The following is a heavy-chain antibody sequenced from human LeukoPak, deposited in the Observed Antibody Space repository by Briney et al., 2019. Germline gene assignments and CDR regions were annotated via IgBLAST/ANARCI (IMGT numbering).Heavy chain of an antibody. CDR2: IYPGDSDT. D-gene: IGHD4-17*01. V-gene: IGHV5-51*01. CDR1: GYSFSSYW. CDR3: ARGNDYGDYVGMGF. Sequence: GDSLKISWKSSGYSFSSYWIGLVRQRPEKGLEWMGIIYPGDSDTRYSPSFQGQVTISVDKSISTAYLQWSSLKASDTAMYYCARGNDYGDYVGMGFWGQGTLVTVSS. J-gene: IGHJ4*02.